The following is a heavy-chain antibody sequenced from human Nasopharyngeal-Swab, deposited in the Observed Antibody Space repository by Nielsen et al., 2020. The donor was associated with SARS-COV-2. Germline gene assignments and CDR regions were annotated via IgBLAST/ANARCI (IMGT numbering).Heavy chain of an antibody. CDR3: ARDPLGRIWFGPYYFDY. CDR1: GFTFDDYA. V-gene: IGHV3-9*01. D-gene: IGHD3-10*01. CDR2: ISWNSGRT. Sequence: SLKISCAASGFTFDDYAMHWVRQAPGKGLEWVSGISWNSGRTGYADSVKGRFTISRDNAKNSLYLQMNSLRAEDTAVYYCARDPLGRIWFGPYYFDYWGQGTLVTVSS. J-gene: IGHJ4*02.